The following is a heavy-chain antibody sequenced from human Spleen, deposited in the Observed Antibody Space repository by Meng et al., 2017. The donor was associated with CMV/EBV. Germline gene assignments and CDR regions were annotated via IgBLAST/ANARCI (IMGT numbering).Heavy chain of an antibody. Sequence: ASVKVSCKASGYTFTGYYMHWVRQAPGQGLEWMGWINPNSGGTNYAQKFQGRVTMTRDTSISTAYMELSRLRSDDTAVYYCARVEKYYYGSGRYYKEYYFDYWGQGALVTVSS. V-gene: IGHV1-2*02. D-gene: IGHD3-10*01. CDR1: GYTFTGYY. J-gene: IGHJ4*02. CDR3: ARVEKYYYGSGRYYKEYYFDY. CDR2: INPNSGGT.